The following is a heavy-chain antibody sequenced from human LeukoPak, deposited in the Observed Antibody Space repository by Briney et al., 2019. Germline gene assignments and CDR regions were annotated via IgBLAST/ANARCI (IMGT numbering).Heavy chain of an antibody. V-gene: IGHV5-51*01. D-gene: IGHD3-3*01. Sequence: GESLKISCKGSGYSFTSYWIGWVRQMPGKGLEWMGIIYPGDSDTRYSPSFQGQVTISADKSISTAYLQWSSLKASDTAMYYCARHLVDYDFWSGPPLYYMDVWGQGTTVTVSS. CDR3: ARHLVDYDFWSGPPLYYMDV. J-gene: IGHJ6*03. CDR1: GYSFTSYW. CDR2: IYPGDSDT.